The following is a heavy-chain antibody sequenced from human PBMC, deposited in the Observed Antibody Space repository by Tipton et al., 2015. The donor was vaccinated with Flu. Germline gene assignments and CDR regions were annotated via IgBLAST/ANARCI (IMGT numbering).Heavy chain of an antibody. Sequence: LRLSCTVSNDYLSDYYWNWIRQSPGKGLEWLGSIHYTGKTLHDPSLKSRATMAVDTSKNQFFLNLTSVTAADTAVYFCARDNWGGVFDYWGQGTMVTVSS. CDR2: IHYTGKT. J-gene: IGHJ3*01. V-gene: IGHV4-59*01. CDR3: ARDNWGGVFDY. CDR1: NDYLSDYY. D-gene: IGHD7-27*01.